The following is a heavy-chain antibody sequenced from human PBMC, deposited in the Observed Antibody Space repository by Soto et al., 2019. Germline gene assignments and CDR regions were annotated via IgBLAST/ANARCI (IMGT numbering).Heavy chain of an antibody. J-gene: IGHJ6*02. V-gene: IGHV1-69*13. CDR3: ASNKGYYYYGMDV. CDR1: GGTFSSYA. CDR2: IIPIFGTA. Sequence: ASVKVSCTASGGTFSSYAISWVRQAPGQGLEWMGGIIPIFGTANYAQKFQGRVTITADESTSTAYMELSSLRSEDTAVYYCASNKGYYYYGMDVWGQGTTVTVSS.